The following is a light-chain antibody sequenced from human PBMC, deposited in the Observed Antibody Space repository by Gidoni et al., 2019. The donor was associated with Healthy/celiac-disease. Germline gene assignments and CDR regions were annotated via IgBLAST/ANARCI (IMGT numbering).Light chain of an antibody. CDR1: QGISSY. CDR3: QQFNSFPIA. Sequence: DIQLTQSPSFLSLSVGDRVTTSCRASQGISSYLAWYQQKPVKAPKLLIYAASTLQSGVPSSFSGSGSGTEFTLTIIILQPEDFATYYCQQFNSFPIAFGQXTRLEIK. CDR2: AAS. J-gene: IGKJ5*01. V-gene: IGKV1-9*01.